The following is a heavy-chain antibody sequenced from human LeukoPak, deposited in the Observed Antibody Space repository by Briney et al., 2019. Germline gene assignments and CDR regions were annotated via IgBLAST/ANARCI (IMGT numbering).Heavy chain of an antibody. V-gene: IGHV3-30*04. Sequence: GGSLRLSCAASGFTFSSYAMHWVRQAPGKGLEWVAVISYDGSNKYYADSVKGRFTISRDNSKNTLYLQMNCLRAEDTAVYYCARAPYYYDSSGPSDYWGQGTLVTVSS. CDR1: GFTFSSYA. CDR2: ISYDGSNK. CDR3: ARAPYYYDSSGPSDY. D-gene: IGHD3-22*01. J-gene: IGHJ4*02.